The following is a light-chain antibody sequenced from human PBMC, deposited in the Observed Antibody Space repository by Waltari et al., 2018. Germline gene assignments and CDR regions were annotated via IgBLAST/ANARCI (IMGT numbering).Light chain of an antibody. V-gene: IGKV3-20*01. CDR2: GIS. J-gene: IGKJ1*01. CDR3: HQYGSSPT. CDR1: QSIPGPS. Sequence: EIVLTQSPGTLSLSPGEIATLSCRASQSIPGPSFAWYQQKPGQAPRLLMYGISKRATGIADRFSGSGSGTDFTLTISRLEPEDFAVYYCHQYGSSPTFGQGTKVEIK.